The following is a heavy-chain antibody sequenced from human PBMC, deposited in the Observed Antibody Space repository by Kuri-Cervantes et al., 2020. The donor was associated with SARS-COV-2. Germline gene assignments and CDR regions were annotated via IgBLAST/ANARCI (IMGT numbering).Heavy chain of an antibody. CDR2: IRYDGSNK. D-gene: IGHD2-21*02. V-gene: IGHV3-30*02. J-gene: IGHJ4*02. CDR3: AKDPSRQLHCGDCYAYPPDY. Sequence: GGSLRLSCAASGFTFSSYGMHWVRQAPGKGLEWVAFIRYDGSNKYYADSVKGRFTISRDNSKNTLYLQMNSLRAEDTAVYYCAKDPSRQLHCGDCYAYPPDYWGQGTLVTVSS. CDR1: GFTFSSYG.